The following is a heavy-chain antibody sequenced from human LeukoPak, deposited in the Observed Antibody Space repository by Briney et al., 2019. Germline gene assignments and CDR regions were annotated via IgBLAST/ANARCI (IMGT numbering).Heavy chain of an antibody. J-gene: IGHJ6*03. Sequence: GGSLRLSCAASGFTFSSYSMSWVRQAPGKGLEWVSVIYSGGSTYYADSVKGRFTISRDNSKNTLYLQMNSLRAEDMAVYYCARGLLWFGESFDYMDVWGKGTTVTISS. CDR3: ARGLLWFGESFDYMDV. D-gene: IGHD3-10*01. V-gene: IGHV3-66*01. CDR1: GFTFSSYS. CDR2: IYSGGST.